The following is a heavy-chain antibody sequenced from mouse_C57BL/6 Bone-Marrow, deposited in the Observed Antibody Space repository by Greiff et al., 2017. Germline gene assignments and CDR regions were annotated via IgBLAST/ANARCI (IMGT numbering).Heavy chain of an antibody. D-gene: IGHD3-2*02. CDR1: GYTFTSYW. V-gene: IGHV1-55*01. J-gene: IGHJ4*01. CDR3: AREDSSGYLYYAMDY. Sequence: QVQLQQPGAELVKPGASVKMSCKASGYTFTSYWITWVKQRPGQGLEWIGDIYPGSGSTNYNEKFKSKATLTVDTPSSTAYMQLSSLTSEDSAVYYCAREDSSGYLYYAMDYWGQGTSVTVSS. CDR2: IYPGSGST.